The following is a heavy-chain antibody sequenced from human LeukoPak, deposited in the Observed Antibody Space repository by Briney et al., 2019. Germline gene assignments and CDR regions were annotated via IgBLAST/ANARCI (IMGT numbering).Heavy chain of an antibody. CDR1: GFTFSNAW. J-gene: IGHJ3*02. V-gene: IGHV3-15*01. Sequence: GGSLRLSCAASGFTFSNAWVSWVRQAPGKGLEWVGRIKRSGETTELAAPVKGRFTISRDDSKKTLYLQMSSLKTEDTAVYYCTTNDAFDIWGQGTMVTVSS. CDR3: TTNDAFDI. CDR2: IKRSGETT.